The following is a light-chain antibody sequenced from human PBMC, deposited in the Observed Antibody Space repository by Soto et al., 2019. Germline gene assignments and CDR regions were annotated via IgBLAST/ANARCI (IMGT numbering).Light chain of an antibody. J-gene: IGLJ2*01. CDR2: EVS. V-gene: IGLV2-8*01. CDR3: SSYTTSSALV. CDR1: SSDIGAYIY. Sequence: QSVLAQPPSASGSPGQSVTISCTGTSSDIGAYIYVSWYQQHPGKAPKLMISEVSRRPSGVPERFSGSKSGNTASLTISGLQTEDEADYYCSSYTTSSALVFGGGTKVTV.